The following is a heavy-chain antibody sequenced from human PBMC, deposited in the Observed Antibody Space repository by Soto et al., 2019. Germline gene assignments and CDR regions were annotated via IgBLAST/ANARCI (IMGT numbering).Heavy chain of an antibody. CDR2: IYYSRST. J-gene: IGHJ5*02. V-gene: IGHV4-59*01. Sequence: SETLSLTCTVSGGSISSYYWSWIRQPPGKGLERIGYIYYSRSTNYNPSLKCRVTISVDTSKNQFSLKLSSVTAADTAVYYCARSYVVNFWSGYYTHNWFDPWGQGTLVTVSS. D-gene: IGHD3-3*01. CDR3: ARSYVVNFWSGYYTHNWFDP. CDR1: GGSISSYY.